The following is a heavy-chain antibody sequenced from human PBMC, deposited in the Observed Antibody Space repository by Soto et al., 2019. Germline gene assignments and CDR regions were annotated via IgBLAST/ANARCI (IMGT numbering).Heavy chain of an antibody. CDR3: ARLYHYDGRGFYGFDY. CDR2: IFKSGST. CDR1: VGSISNYC. V-gene: IGHV4-59*01. Sequence: PSETLSLTCIISVGSISNYCWSWIRQSPGMGLEWIGYIFKSGSTKYNPSLKGRVAMSVDTSRNQFSLKLSSVTAADTAVYYCARLYHYDGRGFYGFDYWGQGTLVTVSS. D-gene: IGHD3-22*01. J-gene: IGHJ4*02.